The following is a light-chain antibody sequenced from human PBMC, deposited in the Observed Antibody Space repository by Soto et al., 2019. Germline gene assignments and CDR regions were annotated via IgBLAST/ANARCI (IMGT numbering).Light chain of an antibody. CDR1: SRDVGGYNY. V-gene: IGLV2-14*01. J-gene: IGLJ1*01. Sequence: QSVLTQPASVSGFPGQSITISCTGTSRDVGGYNYVSWYQQHPGKAPKLMIYDVSNRPSGVSNRFSGSKSGNTASLTISGLQAEDEADYYCSSYTSSSTLYVFGTGTKVTVL. CDR3: SSYTSSSTLYV. CDR2: DVS.